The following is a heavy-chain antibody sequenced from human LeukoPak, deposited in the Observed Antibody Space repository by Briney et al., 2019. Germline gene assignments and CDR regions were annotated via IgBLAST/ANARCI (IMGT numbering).Heavy chain of an antibody. CDR1: GGSITSSSYY. J-gene: IGHJ5*02. Sequence: SETLSLTCTVSGGSITSSSYYWGWIRQPPGKGLEWIGSIYYSGTTHYSPSLESRVTISVDTSKNQFSLKLASVTAADTAIYYCAKGAGGFSYYNWFDPWGQGTLVTVSS. CDR2: IYYSGTT. V-gene: IGHV4-39*07. D-gene: IGHD5-18*01. CDR3: AKGAGGFSYYNWFDP.